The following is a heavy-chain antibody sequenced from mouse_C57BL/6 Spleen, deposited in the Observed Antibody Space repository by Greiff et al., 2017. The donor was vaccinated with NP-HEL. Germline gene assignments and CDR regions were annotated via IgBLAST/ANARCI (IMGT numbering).Heavy chain of an antibody. CDR2: IDPEDGDT. CDR1: GFNIKDYY. CDR3: TNYGSSHWYFDV. D-gene: IGHD1-1*01. J-gene: IGHJ1*03. Sequence: VQLQQSGAELVRPGASVQLSCTASGFNIKDYYMHWVKQRPEQGLEWIGRIDPEDGDTEYAPKFQGKATMTADTSSNTAYLQLSSLTSEDTAVYYCTNYGSSHWYFDVWGTGTTVTVSS. V-gene: IGHV14-1*01.